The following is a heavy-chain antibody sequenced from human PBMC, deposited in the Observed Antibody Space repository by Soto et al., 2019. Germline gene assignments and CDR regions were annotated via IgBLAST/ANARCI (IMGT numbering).Heavy chain of an antibody. J-gene: IGHJ6*02. D-gene: IGHD2-21*02. CDR3: AREDDGGDRDYYGLDV. V-gene: IGHV4-30-4*08. Sequence: QVQLQQSGPGLVKPSQTLSLTCTVSGGSISYEYFHWTWIAHPQGKGREWIGYIHYSGSIIYNPSFKSRVTISVDTSKNQFSLQLSSVTAADTAVYFCAREDDGGDRDYYGLDVWGQGTTVTVSS. CDR1: GGSISYEYFH. CDR2: IHYSGSI.